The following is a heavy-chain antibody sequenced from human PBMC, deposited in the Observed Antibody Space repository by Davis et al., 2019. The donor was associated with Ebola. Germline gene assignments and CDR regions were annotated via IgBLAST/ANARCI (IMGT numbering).Heavy chain of an antibody. J-gene: IGHJ4*02. CDR3: ARAQFPTTSDH. V-gene: IGHV1-2*06. CDR1: GYTFTGNY. D-gene: IGHD1-1*01. CDR2: INPNSGGT. Sequence: ASVKVSCKASGYTFTGNYIQWVRQAPGQGLEWMGRINPNSGGTNYAEKLQGRVTMTTDTSPSTAYMEVGSLKSDDTAVYYCARAQFPTTSDHWGQGTLVTVSS.